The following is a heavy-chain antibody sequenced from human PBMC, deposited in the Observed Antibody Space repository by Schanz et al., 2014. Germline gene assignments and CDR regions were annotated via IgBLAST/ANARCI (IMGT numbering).Heavy chain of an antibody. D-gene: IGHD2-2*01. CDR1: GFTFSRYG. J-gene: IGHJ4*02. CDR2: INGSGNAT. CDR3: AKVAPAATYLDS. V-gene: IGHV3-NL1*01. Sequence: QVQLVESGGGVVQPGRSLRLSCAASGFTFSRYGMHWVRQAPGKGLEWVAAINGSGNATYYADSVKGRFTISRDNSRNTLFLQMKRLRVEDTAVYFCAKVAPAATYLDSWGLGTLVTVSS.